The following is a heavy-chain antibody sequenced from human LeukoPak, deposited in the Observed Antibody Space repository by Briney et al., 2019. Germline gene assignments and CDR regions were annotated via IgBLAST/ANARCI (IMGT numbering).Heavy chain of an antibody. CDR3: ARDTSARNYFDY. J-gene: IGHJ4*02. V-gene: IGHV3-21*01. Sequence: PGGSLRLSCAAFGFTFSSYSMNWVRQAPGKGLEWVSSISSSSSYIYYADSVKGRFTISRDNAKNSLYLQMNSLRAEDTAVYYCARDTSARNYFDYWGQGTLVTVSS. CDR2: ISSSSSYI. CDR1: GFTFSSYS. D-gene: IGHD2/OR15-2a*01.